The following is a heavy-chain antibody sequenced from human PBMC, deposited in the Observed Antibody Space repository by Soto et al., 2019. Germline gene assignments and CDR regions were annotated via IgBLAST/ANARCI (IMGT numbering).Heavy chain of an antibody. CDR1: GYTFTGYY. CDR3: ASAYLRYFDWSRWSYYYGMDV. J-gene: IGHJ6*02. V-gene: IGHV1-2*02. Sequence: ASVNVSCKASGYTFTGYYMNWLRQAPGQGLVWMGWINPNSGGTNYAQKFQGRVTMTRDTSISTAYMELSRLRSGDTAVYYCASAYLRYFDWSRWSYYYGMDVWGQGTTVTVS. CDR2: INPNSGGT. D-gene: IGHD3-9*01.